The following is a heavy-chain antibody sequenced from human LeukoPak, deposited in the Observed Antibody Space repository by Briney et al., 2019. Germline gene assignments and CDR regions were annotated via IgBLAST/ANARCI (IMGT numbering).Heavy chain of an antibody. V-gene: IGHV1-2*02. Sequence: ASVKVSCKASGYTFTGYYMHWVRQAPGQGFEWMGWINPNSGGTNYAQKFQGRVTMTRDTSISTAYMELSRLRSDDTAVYYCARDHGYGDYEGYWGQGTLVTVSS. CDR3: ARDHGYGDYEGY. D-gene: IGHD4-17*01. CDR1: GYTFTGYY. J-gene: IGHJ4*02. CDR2: INPNSGGT.